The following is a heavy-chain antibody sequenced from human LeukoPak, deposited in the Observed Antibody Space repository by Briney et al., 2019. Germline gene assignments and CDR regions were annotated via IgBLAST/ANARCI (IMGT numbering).Heavy chain of an antibody. Sequence: PGRSLRLSCAASGFTFSSYAMHWVRQAPGKGLEWGTVISYDGNNKYYADSVKGRFTISRDNSKNTLYLQMNSLRAEDTAVYFCARVAFPTVTWDYFDYWGQGTLVTVSS. CDR1: GFTFSSYA. CDR3: ARVAFPTVTWDYFDY. CDR2: ISYDGNNK. D-gene: IGHD4-11*01. V-gene: IGHV3-30-3*01. J-gene: IGHJ4*02.